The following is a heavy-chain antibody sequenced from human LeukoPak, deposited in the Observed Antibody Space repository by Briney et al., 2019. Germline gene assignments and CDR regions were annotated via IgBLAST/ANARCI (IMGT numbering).Heavy chain of an antibody. CDR1: GGSISSYY. D-gene: IGHD6-19*01. J-gene: IGHJ3*02. Sequence: SETLSLTCTVSGGSISSYYWSWIRQPPGKGLEWIGYIYYSGSTNYNPSLKSRVTISVDTSKNQFSLKLSSVTAADTAVYYCAREVAGRFAFDIWGQGTMVTVSS. V-gene: IGHV4-59*12. CDR3: AREVAGRFAFDI. CDR2: IYYSGST.